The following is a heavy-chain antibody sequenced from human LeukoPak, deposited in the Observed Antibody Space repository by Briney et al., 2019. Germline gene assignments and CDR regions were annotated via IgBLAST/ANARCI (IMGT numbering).Heavy chain of an antibody. J-gene: IGHJ4*02. Sequence: ASVKVSCKASGYTFTSYGISWVRQAPGQGLEWMGWISAYNGNTNYAQKLQGRVTMTTDTSTSTAYMELRSLRSDDTAVYYCAGAWAITIFGVGEDFDYWGQGTLVTVSS. CDR2: ISAYNGNT. CDR1: GYTFTSYG. D-gene: IGHD3-3*01. CDR3: AGAWAITIFGVGEDFDY. V-gene: IGHV1-18*01.